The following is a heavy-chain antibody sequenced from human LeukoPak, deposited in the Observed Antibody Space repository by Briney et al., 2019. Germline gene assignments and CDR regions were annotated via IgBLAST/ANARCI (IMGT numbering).Heavy chain of an antibody. Sequence: PGGSLRLSCAASGFTFSSYNMNWVRQAPGKGLEWVSSISSSSYIHYADSVKGRFTISRDNAKNSLYLQMNSLRAEDTALYYCAKATGSYYYYSMDVWGQGTTVTVSS. J-gene: IGHJ6*02. CDR3: AKATGSYYYYSMDV. CDR1: GFTFSSYN. CDR2: ISSSSYI. V-gene: IGHV3-21*04. D-gene: IGHD1-1*01.